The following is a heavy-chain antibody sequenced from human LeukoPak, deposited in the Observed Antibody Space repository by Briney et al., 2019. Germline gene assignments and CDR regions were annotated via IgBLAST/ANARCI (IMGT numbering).Heavy chain of an antibody. J-gene: IGHJ4*02. CDR3: ARARVADHGDYSFGY. V-gene: IGHV4-61*02. CDR2: IYTSGST. CDR1: GGSISSGSYY. D-gene: IGHD4-17*01. Sequence: SETLSLTCTVSGGSISSGSYYWSWIRQPAGKGLEWIGRIYTSGSTNYNPSLKSRVTISVDTPKNQFYLKLSSVTAADAAVYYCARARVADHGDYSFGYWGQGTLVTVSS.